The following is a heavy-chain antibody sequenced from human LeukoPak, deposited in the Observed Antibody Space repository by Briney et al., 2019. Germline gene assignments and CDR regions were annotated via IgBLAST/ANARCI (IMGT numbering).Heavy chain of an antibody. CDR1: GGYISSYY. V-gene: IGHV4-59*01. CDR3: ARDSSSWSYYYYYGMDV. Sequence: SETLSLTCTVSGGYISSYYWSWIRQPPGKGLEWIGYIYYSGSTNYNPSLKSRVTISVDTSKNQFSLKLSSVTAADTAVYYCARDSSSWSYYYYYGMDVWGQGTTVTVSS. J-gene: IGHJ6*02. CDR2: IYYSGST. D-gene: IGHD6-13*01.